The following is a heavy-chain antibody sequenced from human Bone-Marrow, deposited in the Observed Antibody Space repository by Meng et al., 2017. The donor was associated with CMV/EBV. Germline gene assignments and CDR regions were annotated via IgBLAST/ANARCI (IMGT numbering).Heavy chain of an antibody. J-gene: IGHJ6*02. Sequence: GESLKISCAASGFTFSDYYMSWIRQAPGKGLEWVSYISSSGSTIYYADSVKGRFTISRDNAKNSLYLQMNSLRAEDTAVYDCARLIYYDFWSGYHYGINVWGQGTTVTVSS. CDR1: GFTFSDYY. CDR3: ARLIYYDFWSGYHYGINV. V-gene: IGHV3-11*04. D-gene: IGHD3-3*01. CDR2: ISSSGSTI.